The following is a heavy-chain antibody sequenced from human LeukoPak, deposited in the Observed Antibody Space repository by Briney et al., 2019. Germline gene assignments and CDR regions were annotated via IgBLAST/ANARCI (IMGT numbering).Heavy chain of an antibody. V-gene: IGHV4-59*01. CDR1: GGSISSYY. CDR2: IYYSGST. D-gene: IGHD3-10*01. J-gene: IGHJ4*02. CDR3: ARGTRYYGSGNLLFDY. Sequence: SETLSLTYTVSGGSISSYYWSWIRQPPGKGLEWIGYIYYSGSTNYNPSLKSRVTISVDTSKNQFSLKLSSVTAADTAVYYCARGTRYYGSGNLLFDYWGQGTLVTVSS.